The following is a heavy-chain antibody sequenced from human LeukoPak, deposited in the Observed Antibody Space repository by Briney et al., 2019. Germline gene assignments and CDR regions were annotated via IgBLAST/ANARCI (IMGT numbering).Heavy chain of an antibody. CDR1: GYTFTGYY. D-gene: IGHD5-24*01. CDR3: ARTSREMATIEGAV. V-gene: IGHV1-2*06. J-gene: IGHJ4*02. CDR2: INPNSGGT. Sequence: ASMKVSCKASGYTFTGYYMHWVRQAPGQGLEWMGRINPNSGGTNYAQKFQGRVTMTRDTSISTAYMELSRLRSDDTAVYYCARTSREMATIEGAVWGQGTLVTVSS.